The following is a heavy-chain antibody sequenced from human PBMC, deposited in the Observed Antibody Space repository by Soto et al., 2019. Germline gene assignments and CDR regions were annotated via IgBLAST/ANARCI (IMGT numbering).Heavy chain of an antibody. CDR2: ISSSSSYI. V-gene: IGHV3-21*01. Sequence: PGGSLRLSCAASGFTFSSYSMNWVRQAPGKGLEWVSSISSSSSYIYYADSVKGRFTISRDNAKNSLYLQMNSLRAEDTAVYYCAREVTTGTTIHYYGMDVWGQGTTVTVSS. J-gene: IGHJ6*02. CDR1: GFTFSSYS. CDR3: AREVTTGTTIHYYGMDV. D-gene: IGHD1-1*01.